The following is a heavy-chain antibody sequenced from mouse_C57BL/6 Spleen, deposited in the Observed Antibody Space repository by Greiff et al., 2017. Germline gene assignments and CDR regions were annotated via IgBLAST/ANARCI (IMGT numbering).Heavy chain of an antibody. CDR2: ISSGGDYI. V-gene: IGHV5-9-1*02. CDR1: GFTFSSYA. J-gene: IGHJ4*01. CDR3: TRLGKLTTVVDYYAMDY. Sequence: EVKLMESGAGLVKPGGSLKLSCAASGFTFSSYAMSWVRQTPEKRLEWVAYISSGGDYIYYADTVKGRFTISRDNARNTLNLQMSSLKSEDTAMYYCTRLGKLTTVVDYYAMDYWGQGTSVTVSS. D-gene: IGHD1-1*01.